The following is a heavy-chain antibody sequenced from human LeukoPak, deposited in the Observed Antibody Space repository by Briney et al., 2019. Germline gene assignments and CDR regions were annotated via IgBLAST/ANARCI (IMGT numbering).Heavy chain of an antibody. Sequence: GGSLRLSCAASGFTFSSYAMHWVRQAPGKGLEWVAVISYDGSNKYYADSVKGRFTISRDNSKNTLYLQMNSLRAEDTAVYYCARPYGELLYYYGMDVWGQGTTVTVSS. CDR3: ARPYGELLYYYGMDV. V-gene: IGHV3-30*04. CDR1: GFTFSSYA. J-gene: IGHJ6*02. CDR2: ISYDGSNK. D-gene: IGHD4-17*01.